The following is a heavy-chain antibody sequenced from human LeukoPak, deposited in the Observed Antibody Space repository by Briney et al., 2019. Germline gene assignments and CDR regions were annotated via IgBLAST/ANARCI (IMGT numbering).Heavy chain of an antibody. D-gene: IGHD2-2*01. CDR1: GGSISSSSYY. CDR2: IYYSGST. CDR3: ARVGGDIVVVPAGAFDI. Sequence: SETLSLTCTVSGGSISSSSYYWGWIRQPPGKGLEWIGYIYYSGSTNYNPSLKSRVTISVDTSKNQFSLKLSSVTAADTAVYYCARVGGDIVVVPAGAFDIWGQGTMVTVSS. V-gene: IGHV4-61*05. J-gene: IGHJ3*02.